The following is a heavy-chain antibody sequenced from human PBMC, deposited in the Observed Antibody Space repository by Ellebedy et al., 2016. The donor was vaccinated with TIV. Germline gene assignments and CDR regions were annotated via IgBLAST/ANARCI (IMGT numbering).Heavy chain of an antibody. CDR1: GYNFTTYW. J-gene: IGHJ4*02. V-gene: IGHV5-51*01. D-gene: IGHD1-7*01. CDR2: IYPGDSDT. CDR3: ARPMELWAPDC. Sequence: GESLKISCKGSGYNFTTYWIGWVRQMPGKGLEWMGIIYPGDSDTRYSPSFQGQVTISVDKSISTAYLQWSSLKASDTAMYYCARPMELWAPDCWGQGTPVTVSS.